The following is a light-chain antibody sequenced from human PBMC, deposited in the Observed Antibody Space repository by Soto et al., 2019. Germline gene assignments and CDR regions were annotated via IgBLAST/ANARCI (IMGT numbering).Light chain of an antibody. V-gene: IGKV3-11*01. CDR2: DAS. Sequence: EIVLTQSPATLSLSPGERATLFCRASQTVISYLAWYQQKPGQAPRLLIYDASNRATGIPARFSGSGSGTEFTLSIRGLEPEDFAVYYCQQRVSWPITFGQGTRLDIK. CDR1: QTVISY. J-gene: IGKJ5*01. CDR3: QQRVSWPIT.